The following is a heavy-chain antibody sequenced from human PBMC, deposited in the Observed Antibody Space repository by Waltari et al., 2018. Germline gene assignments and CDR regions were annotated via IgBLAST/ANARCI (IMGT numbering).Heavy chain of an antibody. CDR1: GFTFDDYT. J-gene: IGHJ2*01. CDR2: SNWNGGGP. D-gene: IGHD6-13*01. CDR3: AKDRIAAAPYWHFDL. V-gene: IGHV3-9*01. Sequence: EMQLVESGGGLVQPGRSLRLSCAASGFTFDDYTMHWVRQAPGNGLEWVSGSNWNGGGPGYAYSVKGRFTISRDNVKNSLYLQINDLRAEDTAFYYCAKDRIAAAPYWHFDLWGRGTLVTVSS.